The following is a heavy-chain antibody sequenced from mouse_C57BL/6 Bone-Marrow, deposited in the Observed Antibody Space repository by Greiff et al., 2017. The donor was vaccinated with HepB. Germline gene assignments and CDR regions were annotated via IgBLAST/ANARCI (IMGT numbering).Heavy chain of an antibody. V-gene: IGHV1-63*01. CDR2: IYPGGGYT. CDR3: ARWGSSGYLYYFDY. CDR1: GYTFTNYW. D-gene: IGHD3-2*02. Sequence: QVHLKLSGAELVRPGTSVKMSCKASGYTFTNYWIGWAKQRPGHGLEWIGDIYPGGGYTNYNEKFNGKATLTAAKSSSTAYMQFSILTSEDSASYYCARWGSSGYLYYFDYWGQGTTLTVSS. J-gene: IGHJ2*01.